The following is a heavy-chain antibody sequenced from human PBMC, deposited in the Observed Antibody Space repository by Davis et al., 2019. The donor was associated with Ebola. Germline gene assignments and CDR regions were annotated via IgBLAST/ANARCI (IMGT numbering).Heavy chain of an antibody. D-gene: IGHD2-15*01. CDR2: TRNKANSYTT. V-gene: IGHV3-72*01. CDR3: ARVTCSGGSCYYYYGMDV. J-gene: IGHJ6*02. CDR1: GFTFSDHY. Sequence: GESLKISCAASGFTFSDHYMDWVRQAPGKGLEWVGRTRNKANSYTTEYAASVKGRFTISRDDSKNSLYLQMNSLKTEDTAVYYCARVTCSGGSCYYYYGMDVWGQGTTVTVSS.